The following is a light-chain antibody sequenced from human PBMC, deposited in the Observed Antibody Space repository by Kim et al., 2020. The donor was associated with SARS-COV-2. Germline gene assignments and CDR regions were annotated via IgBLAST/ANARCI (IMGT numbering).Light chain of an antibody. CDR3: FSYAGSYKGV. CDR1: SSDVGGYNY. J-gene: IGLJ2*01. CDR2: DVT. Sequence: QSALTQPRSVSGSPGQSVTISCTGTSSDVGGYNYVSWYQQHPDKAPKLMIFDVTKRPSGVPDRFSGSKSGNTASLTISGLQGEDEADYYCFSYAGSYKGVFGGGTQLTVL. V-gene: IGLV2-11*01.